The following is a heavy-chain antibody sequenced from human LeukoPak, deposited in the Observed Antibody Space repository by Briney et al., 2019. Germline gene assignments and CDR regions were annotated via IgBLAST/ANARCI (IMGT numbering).Heavy chain of an antibody. CDR1: GYSFTSYW. V-gene: IGHV5-51*01. D-gene: IGHD6-13*01. J-gene: IGHJ5*02. CDR3: ARHHAYSSSWYPFWFDP. Sequence: GESLKISCKGSGYSFTSYWISWVRQMPGKGLEWMGIIYPGDSDTRYSPSFQGQVTISADKSISTAYLQWSSLKASDTAMYYCARHHAYSSSWYPFWFDPWGQGTLVTVSS. CDR2: IYPGDSDT.